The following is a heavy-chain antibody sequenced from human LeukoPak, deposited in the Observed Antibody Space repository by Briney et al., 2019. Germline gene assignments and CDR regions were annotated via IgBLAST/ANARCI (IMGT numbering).Heavy chain of an antibody. V-gene: IGHV4-61*01. J-gene: IGHJ4*02. CDR1: GGSVSSGSYY. CDR3: ARARIVGATTVDY. D-gene: IGHD1-26*01. Sequence: SETLSLTCTVSGGSVSSGSYYWSWIRQPPGKGLEWIGYIYYSGSTNYNPSLKSRVTISVDTSKNQFSLKLSSVTAADTAVYYCARARIVGATTVDYWGQGTLVTVSS. CDR2: IYYSGST.